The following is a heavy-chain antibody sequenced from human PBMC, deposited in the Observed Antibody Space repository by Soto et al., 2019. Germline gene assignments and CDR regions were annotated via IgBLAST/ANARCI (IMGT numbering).Heavy chain of an antibody. Sequence: SETLSLTCTVSGGSISSGDYYWSWIRQPPGKGLEWIGYIYYSGSTYYDPSLKGRVTISVDTSKNQFSLKLSSVTAADTAVYYCASANSGYYANWFDPWGQGTLVTVSS. CDR1: GGSISSGDYY. D-gene: IGHD3-22*01. J-gene: IGHJ5*02. CDR2: IYYSGST. V-gene: IGHV4-30-4*01. CDR3: ASANSGYYANWFDP.